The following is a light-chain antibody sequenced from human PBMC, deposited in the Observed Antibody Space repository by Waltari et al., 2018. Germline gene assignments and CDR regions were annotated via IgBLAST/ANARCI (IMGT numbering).Light chain of an antibody. CDR1: QSLVPLDGNTY. CDR2: WVF. CDR3: MQCTRWPYT. J-gene: IGKJ2*01. V-gene: IGKV2-30*02. Sequence: EVVMTQSPVSLSVTLGQAASIPCKSSQSLVPLDGNTYLNWFHQRPGQAPRRPIYWVFKRDSGGPDRFSGSGSGTDFTLRISRVEAEDVGVYYCMQCTRWPYTFSQGTQLDIK.